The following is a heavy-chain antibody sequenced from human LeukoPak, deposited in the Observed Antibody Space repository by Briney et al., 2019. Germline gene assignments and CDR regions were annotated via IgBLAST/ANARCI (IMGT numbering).Heavy chain of an antibody. D-gene: IGHD3-22*01. V-gene: IGHV1-8*01. CDR2: TNPNSGNT. J-gene: IGHJ6*02. Sequence: ASVKVSCKASGYTFTSYDINWVRQATGQGLEWMGWTNPNSGNTGYAQKFQGRVTMTRNTSISTAYMELSSLRSEDTAVYYCARGLPNYYDSSGYYYYYYGMDVWGQGTTVTVSS. CDR3: ARGLPNYYDSSGYYYYYYGMDV. CDR1: GYTFTSYD.